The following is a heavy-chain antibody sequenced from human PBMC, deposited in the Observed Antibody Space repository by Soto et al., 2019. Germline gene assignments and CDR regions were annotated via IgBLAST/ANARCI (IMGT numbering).Heavy chain of an antibody. J-gene: IGHJ4*02. CDR2: IYSGGST. CDR1: GFTVSSNY. V-gene: IGHV3-53*02. CDR3: ARGRLSRPSYYFDY. Sequence: EVQLVETGGGLIQPGGSLRLSCAASGFTVSSNYMSWVRQAPGKGLEWVSVIYSGGSTYYADSVKGRFTISRDNSKNTLYLQMNSLRAEDTAVYYCARGRLSRPSYYFDYWGQGTLVTVSS. D-gene: IGHD3-3*02.